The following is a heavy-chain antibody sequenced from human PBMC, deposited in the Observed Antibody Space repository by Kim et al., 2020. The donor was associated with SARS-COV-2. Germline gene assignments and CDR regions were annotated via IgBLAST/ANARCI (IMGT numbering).Heavy chain of an antibody. J-gene: IGHJ2*01. D-gene: IGHD2-15*01. CDR3: ARDFGWVPENGGSYERPGSPWYFDL. V-gene: IGHV4-59*01. CDR1: GGSISSYY. Sequence: SETLSLTCTVSGGSISSYYWSWIRQPPGKGLEWIGYIYYSGSTNYNPSLKSRVTISVDTSKNQFSLKLSSVTAADTAVYYCARDFGWVPENGGSYERPGSPWYFDLWGRGTLVTVSS. CDR2: IYYSGST.